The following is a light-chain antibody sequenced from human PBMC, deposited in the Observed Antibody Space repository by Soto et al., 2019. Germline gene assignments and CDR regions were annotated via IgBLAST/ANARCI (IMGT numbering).Light chain of an antibody. V-gene: IGLV2-14*01. Sequence: QSVLTHPASVSGSPRQSITISCTRTSSDVGGYNYVSWYQQHPGRAPELMIYDVSNPPSGDSNRFSGSKSGNTASLTISGLQAEDEDDYYCSSYTSSRTFYVFGTGTKVTVL. J-gene: IGLJ1*01. CDR3: SSYTSSRTFYV. CDR2: DVS. CDR1: SSDVGGYNY.